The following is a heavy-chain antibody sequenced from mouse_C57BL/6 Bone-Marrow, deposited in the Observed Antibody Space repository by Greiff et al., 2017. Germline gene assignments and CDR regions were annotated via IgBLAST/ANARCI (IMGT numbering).Heavy chain of an antibody. CDR1: GFTFTDYY. D-gene: IGHD4-1*01. CDR3: ARPVYWVYAMDY. V-gene: IGHV7-3*01. J-gene: IGHJ4*01. Sequence: EVKLVESGGGLVQPGGSLSLSCAASGFTFTDYYMSWVRQPPGKALEWLGFIRNKANGYTTEYSASVKGRFTISRDNSQSILYLQMNALRAEDSATYYCARPVYWVYAMDYWGQGTSVTVSS. CDR2: IRNKANGYTT.